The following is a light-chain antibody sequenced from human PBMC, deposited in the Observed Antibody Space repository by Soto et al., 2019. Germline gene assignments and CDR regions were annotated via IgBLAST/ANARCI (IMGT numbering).Light chain of an antibody. CDR1: SSDIGNNY. Sequence: QSVLTQPPSVSAAPGQKVTISCSGSSSDIGNNYVSWYQQLPGTAPKLLIYEDNKRPSGIPDRFAGSKSGTSATLGITGLQTGDEGDYYCGTWDGSLIPGLFGGGTKLTVL. J-gene: IGLJ3*02. CDR3: GTWDGSLIPGL. CDR2: EDN. V-gene: IGLV1-51*02.